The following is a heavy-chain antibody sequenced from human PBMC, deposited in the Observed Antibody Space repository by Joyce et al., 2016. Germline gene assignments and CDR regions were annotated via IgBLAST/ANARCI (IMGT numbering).Heavy chain of an antibody. CDR2: ISGYKGNT. V-gene: IGHV1-18*04. CDR3: ARQALTKPVDY. J-gene: IGHJ4*02. D-gene: IGHD2-8*01. Sequence: QVQLVQSGAEVKKPGASMKVSCKASGYTFTNYNINWVRQVPGQGLEWMGWISGYKGNTDYAQKFQGRVTMTTDASTGTDYLELRSLTSDDTAVYYCARQALTKPVDYWGQGTLVTVSS. CDR1: GYTFTNYN.